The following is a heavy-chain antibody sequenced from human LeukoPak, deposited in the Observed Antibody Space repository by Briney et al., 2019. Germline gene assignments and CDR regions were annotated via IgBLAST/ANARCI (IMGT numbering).Heavy chain of an antibody. V-gene: IGHV1-46*01. CDR3: ASSCGEGSSSVCYYYGMDV. Sequence: GASVKVSCKASGYTFTSYYMHWVRQAPGQGLEWMGIINPSGGSTSYAQKFQGRVTMTRDTSTSTVYMELSSLRSEDTAVYYCASSCGEGSSSVCYYYGMDVWGQGTTVTVSS. CDR2: INPSGGST. CDR1: GYTFTSYY. J-gene: IGHJ6*02. D-gene: IGHD6-6*01.